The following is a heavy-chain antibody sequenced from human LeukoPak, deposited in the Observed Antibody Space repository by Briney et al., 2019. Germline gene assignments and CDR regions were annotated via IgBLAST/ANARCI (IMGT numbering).Heavy chain of an antibody. CDR2: ISSSSSST. D-gene: IGHD6-13*01. CDR1: GFAFSRHQ. J-gene: IGHJ4*02. V-gene: IGHV3-48*01. CDR3: ARDGYSSSWSDFDS. Sequence: PGGSLRLSCAASGFAFSRHQMDWARQAPGKGLEWVSYISSSSSSTYYADSVKGRFTISRDNAKTSLYLQMNSLRGEDTAVYYCARDGYSSSWSDFDSWGQGTLVTVSS.